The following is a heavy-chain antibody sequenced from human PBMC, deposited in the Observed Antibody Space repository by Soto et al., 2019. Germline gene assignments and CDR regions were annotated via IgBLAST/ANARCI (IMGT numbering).Heavy chain of an antibody. Sequence: GGSLRLSCAASGFTFDDYAMHWVRQAPGKGLEWVSGISWNSGSIGYADSVKGRFTISRDNAKNSLYLQMNSPRAEDTALYYCAKGYCSSTTCHHFDYWGQGTLVTVSS. CDR3: AKGYCSSTTCHHFDY. J-gene: IGHJ4*02. D-gene: IGHD2-2*01. CDR2: ISWNSGSI. CDR1: GFTFDDYA. V-gene: IGHV3-9*01.